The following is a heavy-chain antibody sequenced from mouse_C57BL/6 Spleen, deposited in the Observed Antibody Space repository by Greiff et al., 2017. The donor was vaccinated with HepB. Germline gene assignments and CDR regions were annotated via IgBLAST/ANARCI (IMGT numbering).Heavy chain of an antibody. CDR2: INPNYGTT. CDR1: GYSFTDYN. CDR3: ASPDYGSTPFAY. J-gene: IGHJ3*01. D-gene: IGHD1-1*01. V-gene: IGHV1-39*01. Sequence: VQLKESGPELVKPGASVKISCKASGYSFTDYNMNWVKQSNGKSLEWIGVINPNYGTTSYNQKFKGKATLTVDQSSSTAYMQLNSLTSEDSAVYYCASPDYGSTPFAYWGQGTLVTVSA.